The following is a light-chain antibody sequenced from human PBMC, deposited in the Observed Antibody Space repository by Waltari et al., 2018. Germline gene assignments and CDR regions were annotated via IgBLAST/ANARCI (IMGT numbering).Light chain of an antibody. CDR2: RDD. Sequence: QSVLTQPSSVSGAPGQSVTISCTGSSSNIGAGYDVHWYQQIPGSAPKVLIYRDDNRPSGVPGRFSGSKSGTSASLSVTGLHVEDEADYFCQSYDRDLNAVLFGGGTKLTVL. CDR1: SSNIGAGYD. CDR3: QSYDRDLNAVL. J-gene: IGLJ2*01. V-gene: IGLV1-40*01.